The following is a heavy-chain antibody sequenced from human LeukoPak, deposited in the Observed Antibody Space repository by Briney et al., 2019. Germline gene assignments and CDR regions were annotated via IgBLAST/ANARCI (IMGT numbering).Heavy chain of an antibody. CDR3: AGYDHSNYLAY. CDR1: GVSISTNY. J-gene: IGHJ4*02. V-gene: IGHV4-59*13. Sequence: SETLSLTCTVSGVSISTNYWNWIRQSPEKGLEWIGYISNSGSANRHPSLKSRVTISLEPSKNQLSLSLNSVTAADTAVYFCAGYDHSNYLAYWGEGARVTVSS. CDR2: ISNSGSA. D-gene: IGHD3-16*01.